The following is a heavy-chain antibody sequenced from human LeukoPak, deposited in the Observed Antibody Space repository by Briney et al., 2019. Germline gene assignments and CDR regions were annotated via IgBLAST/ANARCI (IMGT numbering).Heavy chain of an antibody. CDR1: GYTFTSYG. Sequence: VASVKVSCKASGYTFTSYGISWVRQAPGQGLEWMGWISGYNGDTKYAQKLQGRVTMTTDTSTSTAYMELRSLRSDDTAVYYCARDRDWYFNVWGRGTLVTVSS. CDR3: ARDRDWYFNV. CDR2: ISGYNGDT. J-gene: IGHJ2*01. V-gene: IGHV1-18*01.